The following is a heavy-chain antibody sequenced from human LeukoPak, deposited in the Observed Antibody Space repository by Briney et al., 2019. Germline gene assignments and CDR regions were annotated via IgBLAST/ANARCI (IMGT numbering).Heavy chain of an antibody. CDR2: IKSKTDRWTT. J-gene: IGHJ4*02. Sequence: PGGSLRLPCGTSGFTFSNAWMSWVPGAPGKGLQCGCRIKSKTDRWTTDYAAPVKGRFTISRDDSKNTLYLQMNSLKTEDTAVYYCTTLLGPYYDILTGFYKYSFDYWGQGTLVTVSS. V-gene: IGHV3-15*01. CDR1: GFTFSNAW. D-gene: IGHD3-9*01. CDR3: TTLLGPYYDILTGFYKYSFDY.